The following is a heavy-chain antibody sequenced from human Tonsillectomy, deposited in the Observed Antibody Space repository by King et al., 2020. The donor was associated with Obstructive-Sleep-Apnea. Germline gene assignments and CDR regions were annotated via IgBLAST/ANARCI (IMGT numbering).Heavy chain of an antibody. Sequence: VQLVESGGGVVQPGGSLRLSCAASGFTFSSYSMNGVRQAPGKGLEWVSYMTCCSSTIYYADSVKSRFTIPSANAKNSLYLQMNSLRVEDTAVYYCARDSSGYSPWGQGTLVTVSS. CDR3: ARDSSGYSP. CDR1: GFTFSSYS. D-gene: IGHD3-22*01. J-gene: IGHJ5*02. V-gene: IGHV3-48*04. CDR2: MTCCSSTI.